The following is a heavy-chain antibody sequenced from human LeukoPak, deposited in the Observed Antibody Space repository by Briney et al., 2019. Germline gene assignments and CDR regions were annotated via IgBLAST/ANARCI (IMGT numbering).Heavy chain of an antibody. Sequence: ASVKVSCKVSGYTLTELSMHWVRQAPGKGLEWMGGFDPEDGETIYAQKFQGRVAMTEDTSTDTAYMELSSLRSEDTAVYYCATVAPEDYYFDYWGQGALVTVSS. CDR3: ATVAPEDYYFDY. J-gene: IGHJ4*02. D-gene: IGHD3/OR15-3a*01. V-gene: IGHV1-24*01. CDR1: GYTLTELS. CDR2: FDPEDGET.